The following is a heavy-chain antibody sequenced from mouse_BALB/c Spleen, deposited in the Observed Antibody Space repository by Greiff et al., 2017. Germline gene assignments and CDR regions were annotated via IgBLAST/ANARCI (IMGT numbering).Heavy chain of an antibody. CDR1: GYTFTSYW. CDR3: ARSAYGNYDY. J-gene: IGHJ2*01. V-gene: IGHV1-7*01. D-gene: IGHD2-1*01. CDR2: INPSTGYT. Sequence: VQLQESGAELAKPGASVKMSCKASGYTFTSYWMHWVKQRPGQGLEWIGYINPSTGYTEYNQKFKDKATLTADKSSSTAYMQLSSLTSEDSAVYYCARSAYGNYDYWGQGTTLTVSS.